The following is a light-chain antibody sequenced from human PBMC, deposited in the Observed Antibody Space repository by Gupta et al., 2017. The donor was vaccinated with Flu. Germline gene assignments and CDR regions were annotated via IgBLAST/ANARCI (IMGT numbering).Light chain of an antibody. CDR1: SSDIGNYNL. CDR2: EVA. V-gene: IGLV2-23*02. J-gene: IGLJ3*02. CDR3: CSYAPGGIWV. Sequence: QSALTQPASVSGSPGPSITISCTGSSSDIGNYNLVSWYQQYPAKAPNFLIYEVASRRSGVSDRFSGSKSGNTASLTISWLQADDEADYYCCSYAPGGIWVFGGVTELTVL.